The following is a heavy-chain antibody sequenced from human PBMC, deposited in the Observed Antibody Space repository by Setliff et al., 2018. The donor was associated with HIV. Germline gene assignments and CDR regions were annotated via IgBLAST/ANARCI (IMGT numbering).Heavy chain of an antibody. Sequence: PGGSLRLSCAASGFSFSTHDMNWVRQAPGKGLEWISYITSDGSVKYYADSVKGRFTISRDNAGRSLYLQMNSLKVEDTAVYYCATDRPLGVSGSRGGYWGQGTLVTVSS. CDR3: ATDRPLGVSGSRGGY. J-gene: IGHJ4*02. D-gene: IGHD1-26*01. CDR2: ITSDGSVK. CDR1: GFSFSTHD. V-gene: IGHV3-48*03.